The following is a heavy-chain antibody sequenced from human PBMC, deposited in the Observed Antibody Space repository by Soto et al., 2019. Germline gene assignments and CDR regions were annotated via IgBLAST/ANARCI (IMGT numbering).Heavy chain of an antibody. Sequence: GGSLRLSCAASGFTFSSYAMSWVRQAPGKGLEWVSAISGSGGSTYYADSVKGRFTISRDNSKNTLYLQMNSLRAEDTAVYYCRSPLSYYDSSGYYGWFDYWGQGTLVTVSS. V-gene: IGHV3-23*01. CDR1: GFTFSSYA. D-gene: IGHD3-22*01. J-gene: IGHJ4*02. CDR3: RSPLSYYDSSGYYGWFDY. CDR2: ISGSGGST.